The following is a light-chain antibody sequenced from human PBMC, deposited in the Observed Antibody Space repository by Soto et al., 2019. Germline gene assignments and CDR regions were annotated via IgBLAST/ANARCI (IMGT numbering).Light chain of an antibody. V-gene: IGLV2-14*01. CDR3: SSYTSSTTFVV. J-gene: IGLJ2*01. Sequence: QSALTQPASVSGSPGQSITISCTGTSTDVGGYNYVSWYQQYPDKAPKFMIYDVSNRPSGVSNRFSGTKSGNTASLTISGLQPEDEADYYCSSYTSSTTFVVFGGGTKVTVL. CDR1: STDVGGYNY. CDR2: DVS.